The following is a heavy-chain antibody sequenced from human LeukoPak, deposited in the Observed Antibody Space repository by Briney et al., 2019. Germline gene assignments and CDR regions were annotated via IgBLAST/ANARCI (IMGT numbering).Heavy chain of an antibody. CDR1: GFTFNTHA. D-gene: IGHD3-10*01. V-gene: IGHV3-23*01. Sequence: GGSLRLSCEASGFTFNTHAMSWVRQAPEKGLEWVASVTSSGRTPYYADSVRGRFTISRDNSKNTLYLQMNSLRGEDTAVYYCAKDRPNFYETSGAYYKPKGDFWGQGSLVTVSS. CDR2: VTSSGRTP. CDR3: AKDRPNFYETSGAYYKPKGDF. J-gene: IGHJ4*02.